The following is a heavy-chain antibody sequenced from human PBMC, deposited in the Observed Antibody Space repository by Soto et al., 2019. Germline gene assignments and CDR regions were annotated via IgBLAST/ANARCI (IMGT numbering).Heavy chain of an antibody. CDR3: ARDLARDIVVVPFGNSYGMDV. D-gene: IGHD2-2*01. CDR1: GGTFNNFA. Sequence: QVQLVQSGAEVKKPGSSVKVSCKSSGGTFNNFAISWVRQAPGQGLEWMGGSIPIFGTAKYAQKFQGRVTITADESTSTAYMVLSSLTSQDTAVYYCARDLARDIVVVPFGNSYGMDVWGQGTTVTVSS. V-gene: IGHV1-69*01. CDR2: SIPIFGTA. J-gene: IGHJ6*02.